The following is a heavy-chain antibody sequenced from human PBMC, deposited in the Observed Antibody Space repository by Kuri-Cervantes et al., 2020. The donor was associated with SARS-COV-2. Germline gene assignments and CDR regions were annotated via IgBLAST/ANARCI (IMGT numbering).Heavy chain of an antibody. CDR1: GGSISSYY. D-gene: IGHD5-24*01. CDR2: IYYSGST. V-gene: IGHV4-59*12. CDR3: ARGVVTIYGFLVFLPAAGWLDP. J-gene: IGHJ5*02. Sequence: SETLSLTCTVSGGSISSYYWSWIRQPPGKGLEWIGYIYYSGSTNYNPSLKSRVTISVDTSKKQFSLKLTSVTAADTAVYYCARGVVTIYGFLVFLPAAGWLDPWGQGTLVTVSS.